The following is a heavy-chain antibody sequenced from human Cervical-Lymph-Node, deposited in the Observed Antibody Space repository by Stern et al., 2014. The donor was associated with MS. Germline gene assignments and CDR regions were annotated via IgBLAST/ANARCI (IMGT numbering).Heavy chain of an antibody. V-gene: IGHV3-33*01. CDR3: ARDSYSSSWYNYFDY. CDR2: IWYDGSNK. CDR1: GFTFSSYG. D-gene: IGHD6-13*01. Sequence: QVQLVESGGGVVQPGRSLRLSCAASGFTFSSYGMHWVRQAPGQGLEWVAVIWYDGSNKYYADSVKGRFTISRDNSKNTLYLQMNSLRAEDTAVYYCARDSYSSSWYNYFDYWGQGTLVTVSS. J-gene: IGHJ4*02.